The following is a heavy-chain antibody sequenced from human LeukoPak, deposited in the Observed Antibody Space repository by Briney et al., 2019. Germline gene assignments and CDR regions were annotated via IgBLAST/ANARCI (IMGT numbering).Heavy chain of an antibody. Sequence: GALKPSCAAPGFTFSSYSMNWVRQAPGKGLGGVSSISSSSSYIYYADSVKGRFTISRDNAKNSLYLQMNSLRAEDTAVYYCARLDWNYDAFDIWGQGTMVTVSS. CDR2: ISSSSSYI. V-gene: IGHV3-21*01. D-gene: IGHD1-7*01. CDR1: GFTFSSYS. CDR3: ARLDWNYDAFDI. J-gene: IGHJ3*02.